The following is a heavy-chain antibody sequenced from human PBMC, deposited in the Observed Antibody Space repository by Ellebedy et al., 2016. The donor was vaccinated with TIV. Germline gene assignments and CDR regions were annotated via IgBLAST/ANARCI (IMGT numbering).Heavy chain of an antibody. V-gene: IGHV3-7*01. CDR3: ARRASYGDYAVQVNPWFDP. CDR2: LQQGGGDV. J-gene: IGHJ5*02. CDR1: RFNFRRYW. D-gene: IGHD4-17*01. Sequence: GESLKISCAASRFNFRRYWMPSIRYAPGKGLEFLVKLQQGGGDVYYVELVKGRFTISRDNAKNSLFLQMNSLRVEDTAVYYCARRASYGDYAVQVNPWFDPWGQGTLVTGSS.